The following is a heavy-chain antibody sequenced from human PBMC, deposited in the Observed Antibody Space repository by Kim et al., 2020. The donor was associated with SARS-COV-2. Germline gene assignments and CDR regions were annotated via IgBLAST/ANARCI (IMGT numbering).Heavy chain of an antibody. V-gene: IGHV3-23*01. J-gene: IGHJ4*02. CDR2: ISGSATST. Sequence: GGSLRLSCAASGFTFNFFAMSWVRQTPGKGLEWVSIISGSATSTDYADSVKGRFTISRDNSNNTLYLQMNSLRVEDTALYYCARDPRGGSSWEGGFDTWGQGTLVTVSS. CDR3: ARDPRGGSSWEGGFDT. CDR1: GFTFNFFA. D-gene: IGHD6-13*01.